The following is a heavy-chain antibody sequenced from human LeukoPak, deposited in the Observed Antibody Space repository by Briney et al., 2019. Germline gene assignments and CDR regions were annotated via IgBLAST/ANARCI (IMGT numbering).Heavy chain of an antibody. CDR3: AIDPFSLTVAGGPPIDY. CDR2: IDQDGSDK. V-gene: IGHV3-7*01. J-gene: IGHJ4*02. D-gene: IGHD6-19*01. Sequence: PGGSLRLSCAASGFTFTTYWMSWVRQAPGQGLEWVANIDQDGSDKYYVDSVKGRLTISRDNAKNPLYLQMNSLRAEDTAVYYCAIDPFSLTVAGGPPIDYWGQGTLVTVSS. CDR1: GFTFTTYW.